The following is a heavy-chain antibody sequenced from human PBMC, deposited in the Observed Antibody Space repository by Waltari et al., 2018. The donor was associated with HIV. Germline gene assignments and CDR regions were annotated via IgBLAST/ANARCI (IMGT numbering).Heavy chain of an antibody. CDR2: INPNSGGT. CDR3: ARDPSYGFGENDY. Sequence: QVQLVQSGAEVTKPGASVKVSCKASGYTFTDYHMPWVRQAPGQGLEWMGWINPNSGGTNYAQKFQGWVTMTRDTSISTAYMELSRLRSDDTAVYYCARDPSYGFGENDYWGQGTLFTVSS. CDR1: GYTFTDYH. D-gene: IGHD3-10*01. J-gene: IGHJ4*02. V-gene: IGHV1-2*04.